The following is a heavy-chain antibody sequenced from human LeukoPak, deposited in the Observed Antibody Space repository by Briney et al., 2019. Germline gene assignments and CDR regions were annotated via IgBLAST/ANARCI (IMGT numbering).Heavy chain of an antibody. D-gene: IGHD3-10*01. CDR3: AREGTRLSGSSRWFDP. CDR1: GYTFTSYA. J-gene: IGHJ5*02. V-gene: IGHV1-3*01. Sequence: ASVKVSCKASGYTFTSYAMHWVRQAPGQRLEWMGWINAGNGNTKYSQKFRGRVTITRDTSASTAYMELSSLRSEDTAVYYCAREGTRLSGSSRWFDPWGQGTLVTVSS. CDR2: INAGNGNT.